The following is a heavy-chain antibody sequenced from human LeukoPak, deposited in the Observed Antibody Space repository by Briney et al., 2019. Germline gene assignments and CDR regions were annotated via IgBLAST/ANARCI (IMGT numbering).Heavy chain of an antibody. Sequence: GRSLRLSCAASGFTFSSYGMHWVRQAPGKGLEWVAVISYDGSNKYYADSVKGRFTISRDNSKNTLYLQMNSLRAEGTAVYYCAKDLYYYGSGSPPRYYYYYGMDVWGKGTTVTVSS. D-gene: IGHD3-10*01. CDR2: ISYDGSNK. V-gene: IGHV3-30*18. J-gene: IGHJ6*04. CDR1: GFTFSSYG. CDR3: AKDLYYYGSGSPPRYYYYYGMDV.